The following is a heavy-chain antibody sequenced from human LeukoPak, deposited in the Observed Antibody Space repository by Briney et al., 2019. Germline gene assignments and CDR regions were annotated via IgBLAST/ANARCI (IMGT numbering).Heavy chain of an antibody. D-gene: IGHD3-10*01. J-gene: IGHJ4*02. CDR2: INHSGST. CDR3: ARRRAGVRITMDY. Sequence: PSETLSLTCAVSGGSISSSNWWSWVRQPPGKGLEWIGEINHSGSTNYNPSLKSRVTISVDTSKNQFSLKLSSVTAADTAVYYCARRRAGVRITMDYWGQGTLVTVSS. CDR1: GGSISSSNW. V-gene: IGHV4-4*02.